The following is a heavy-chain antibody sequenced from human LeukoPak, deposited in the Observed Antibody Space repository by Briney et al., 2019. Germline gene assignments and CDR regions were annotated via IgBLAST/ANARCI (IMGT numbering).Heavy chain of an antibody. CDR1: GFTLSSYA. D-gene: IGHD6-19*01. CDR3: ARPGSYIAVHY. J-gene: IGHJ4*02. V-gene: IGHV3-23*01. CDR2: ISGSGGST. Sequence: PGGSLRLSCAASGFTLSSYAMSWVRQAPGKGLEWVSAISGSGGSTYYADSVKGRFTISRDNSKNTLYLQMNSMRAEDTSVYYCARPGSYIAVHYGDEGTLVIVSS.